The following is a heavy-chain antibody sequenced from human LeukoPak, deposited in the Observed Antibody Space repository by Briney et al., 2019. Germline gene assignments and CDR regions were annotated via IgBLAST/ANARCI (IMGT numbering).Heavy chain of an antibody. CDR3: ARDFSDGYNDRSFDY. V-gene: IGHV4-59*01. CDR1: GGSISSYY. J-gene: IGHJ4*02. Sequence: PSETLSLTCTVSGGSISSYYWSWIRQPPGEGLEWIGYIYYSGSTNYNPSLKSRVTISVDTSKNQFSLKLSSVTAADTAVYYCARDFSDGYNDRSFDYWGQGTLVTVSS. CDR2: IYYSGST. D-gene: IGHD5-24*01.